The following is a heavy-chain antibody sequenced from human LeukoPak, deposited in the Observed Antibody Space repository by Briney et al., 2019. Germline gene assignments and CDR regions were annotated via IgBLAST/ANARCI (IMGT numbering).Heavy chain of an antibody. J-gene: IGHJ5*02. CDR2: IYYSGST. D-gene: IGHD2-15*01. CDR1: GGSFSGYY. CDR3: ARLHVTVVAATRPVDP. Sequence: SETLSLTCAAYGGSFSGYYWSWIRQPPGKGLEWIGSIYYSGSTYYNPSLKSRVTISVDTSKNQFSLKLSSVTAADTAVYYCARLHVTVVAATRPVDPWGQGTLVTVSS. V-gene: IGHV4-34*01.